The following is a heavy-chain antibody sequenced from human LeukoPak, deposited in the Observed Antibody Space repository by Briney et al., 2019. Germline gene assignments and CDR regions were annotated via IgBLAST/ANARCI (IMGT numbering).Heavy chain of an antibody. CDR2: INRSGST. Sequence: SETLSLTCAVYGGSFSGYYWSWIRQPPGKGLEWIGEINRSGSTNYNPSLKSRVTISVDTSKNQFSLKLRSVTAADTAVYYCTRQLVTNLFDPWGQGTLVTVSS. D-gene: IGHD4-23*01. CDR1: GGSFSGYY. J-gene: IGHJ5*02. V-gene: IGHV4-34*01. CDR3: TRQLVTNLFDP.